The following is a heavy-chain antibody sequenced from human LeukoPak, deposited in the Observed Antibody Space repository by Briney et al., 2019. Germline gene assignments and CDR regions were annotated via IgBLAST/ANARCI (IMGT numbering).Heavy chain of an antibody. CDR1: GYTFTGYY. CDR3: AREVGYCSGGSCQTWRYFDY. V-gene: IGHV1-2*02. J-gene: IGHJ4*02. CDR2: INPNSGGT. D-gene: IGHD2-15*01. Sequence: ASVKVSCRASGYTFTGYYMHWVRQAPGQGLEWMGWINPNSGGTNYAQKFQGRVTMTRDTSISTAYMELSRLRSDDTAVYYCAREVGYCSGGSCQTWRYFDYWGQGTLVTVSS.